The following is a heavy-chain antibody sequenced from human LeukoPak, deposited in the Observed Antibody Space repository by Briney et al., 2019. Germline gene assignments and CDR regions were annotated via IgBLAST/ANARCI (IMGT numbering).Heavy chain of an antibody. J-gene: IGHJ6*02. D-gene: IGHD5-18*01. V-gene: IGHV3-30*04. CDR1: GFTFSSYA. CDR3: AKDSDTSMVYYYYGMDV. CDR2: ISYDGSNK. Sequence: PGRSLRLSCAASGFTFSSYAMHWVRQAPGKGLERVAVISYDGSNKYYADSVKGRFTISRDNSKNTLYLQMNSLRAEDTAVYYCAKDSDTSMVYYYYGMDVWGQGTRSPSP.